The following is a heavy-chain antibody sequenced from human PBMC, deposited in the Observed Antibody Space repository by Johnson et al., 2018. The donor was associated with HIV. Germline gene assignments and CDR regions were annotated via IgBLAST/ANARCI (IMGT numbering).Heavy chain of an antibody. CDR3: ARDAPNFFTSGVRDDAFDI. CDR1: GFTVSSNY. J-gene: IGHJ3*02. CDR2: IYSGGST. Sequence: VHLVESGGGLVQPGRSLRLSCAASGFTVSSNYMSWVRQAPGKGLEWVSIIYSGGSTYYADSVKGRFTISRDNSKNTLYLQMNSLRAEDTAVYYCARDAPNFFTSGVRDDAFDIWGPGTMVTVSP. D-gene: IGHD5-12*01. V-gene: IGHV3-66*01.